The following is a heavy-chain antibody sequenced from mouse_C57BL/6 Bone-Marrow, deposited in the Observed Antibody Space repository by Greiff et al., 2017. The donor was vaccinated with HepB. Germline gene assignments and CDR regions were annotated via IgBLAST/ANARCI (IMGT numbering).Heavy chain of an antibody. CDR3: ARKDDGYPHWYFDV. CDR1: GFSLTSYG. CDR2: IWSGGST. V-gene: IGHV2-2*01. Sequence: VQLQQSGPGLVQPSQRLSITCTVSGFSLTSYGVHWVRQSPGKGLEWLGVIWSGGSTDYNAAFISRLSISKDNSKSQVFFKMNSLQADDTAIYYCARKDDGYPHWYFDVWGTGTTVTVSS. D-gene: IGHD2-3*01. J-gene: IGHJ1*03.